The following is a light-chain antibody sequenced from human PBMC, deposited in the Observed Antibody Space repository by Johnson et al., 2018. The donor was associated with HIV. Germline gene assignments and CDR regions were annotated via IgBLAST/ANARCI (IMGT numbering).Light chain of an antibody. Sequence: QSVLTQPPSVSAAPGQKVTISCSGSSSNIGNNYVSWYQQLPGTAPKLLIYENNKRPSGIPDRFSGSKSGTSATLGITGLQTGDVADYYCGTWDSSLSAFVFGPGTKVTL. J-gene: IGLJ1*01. CDR1: SSNIGNNY. CDR3: GTWDSSLSAFV. CDR2: ENN. V-gene: IGLV1-51*02.